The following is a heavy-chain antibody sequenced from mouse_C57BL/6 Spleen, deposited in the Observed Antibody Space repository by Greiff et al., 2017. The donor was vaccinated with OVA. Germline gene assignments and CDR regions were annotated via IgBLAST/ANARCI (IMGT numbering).Heavy chain of an antibody. V-gene: IGHV1-82*01. J-gene: IGHJ1*03. D-gene: IGHD2-14*01. CDR2: IYPGDGDT. CDR3: ARFGYGWYFDV. CDR1: GYAFSSSW. Sequence: VQLQESGPELVKPGASVKISCKASGYAFSSSWMNWVKQRPGEGLEWIGRIYPGDGDTNYNGKFKGKATLTADKSSSTAYMPLSSLTSEDSAVCFCARFGYGWYFDVWGTGTTVTVSS.